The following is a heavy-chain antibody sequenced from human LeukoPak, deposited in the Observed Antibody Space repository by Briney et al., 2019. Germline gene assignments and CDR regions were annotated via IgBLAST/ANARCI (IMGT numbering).Heavy chain of an antibody. Sequence: PGGSLRLSCAASGFTFSSYAMSWVRQAPGKGLEWVSAISGSGGSTYYADSVKGRFTISRDNSKNTLYLQMNSLRAEDTAVYYCAKKGRQYYYDSSGYSDYWGQGTLVTVSS. J-gene: IGHJ4*02. V-gene: IGHV3-23*01. D-gene: IGHD3-22*01. CDR2: ISGSGGST. CDR1: GFTFSSYA. CDR3: AKKGRQYYYDSSGYSDY.